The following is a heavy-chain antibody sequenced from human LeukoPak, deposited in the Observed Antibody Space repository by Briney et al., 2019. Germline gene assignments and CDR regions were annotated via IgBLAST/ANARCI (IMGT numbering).Heavy chain of an antibody. CDR3: ARQSAAAGTDYFDY. CDR2: IYYSGST. CDR1: GGSISSFY. V-gene: IGHV4-59*08. D-gene: IGHD6-13*01. Sequence: SETLSLTCTVSGGSISSFYWIWIRQPPGKGLEWIGYIYYSGSTNYNPSLKSRVTISVDTSKNQFSLKLSSVTAADTAVYYCARQSAAAGTDYFDYWGQGTLVTVSS. J-gene: IGHJ4*02.